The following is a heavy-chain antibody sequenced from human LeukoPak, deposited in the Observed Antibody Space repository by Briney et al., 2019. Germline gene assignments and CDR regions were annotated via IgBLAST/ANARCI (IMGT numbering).Heavy chain of an antibody. CDR2: INHSGST. V-gene: IGHV4-34*01. J-gene: IGHJ4*02. CDR3: ARKDPGYSGYSDFDY. Sequence: KPSETLSLTCAVYGGSFSGYYWSWIRQPPGKGLEWIGEINHSGSTNYNPSLKSRVTISVDTSKNQFSLKLSSVTAADTAIYYCARKDPGYSGYSDFDYWGQGTLVTVSS. D-gene: IGHD5-12*01. CDR1: GGSFSGYY.